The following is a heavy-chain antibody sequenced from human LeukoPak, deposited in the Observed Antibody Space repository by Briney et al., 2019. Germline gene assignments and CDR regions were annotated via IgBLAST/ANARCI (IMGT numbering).Heavy chain of an antibody. Sequence: GGSLRLSCAASGFIFSDYYMHWVRQVPGKGLEWVSYISSSSSTIYYADSVKGRFTISRDNAKNSLNLQMNSLRAEDTAVYYCARAISSSSSSDYFDYWGQGTLVTVSS. CDR3: ARAISSSSSSDYFDY. CDR1: GFIFSDYY. V-gene: IGHV3-48*01. CDR2: ISSSSSTI. J-gene: IGHJ4*02. D-gene: IGHD6-6*01.